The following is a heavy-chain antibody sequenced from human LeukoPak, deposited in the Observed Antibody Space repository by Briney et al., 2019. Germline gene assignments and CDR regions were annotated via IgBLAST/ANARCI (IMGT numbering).Heavy chain of an antibody. CDR3: ARPRGYATAIDY. Sequence: PSETLSLTCTVSGGSISSSSYYWGWIRQPPGKGLEWIGSIYYSGSTYYNPSLKSRVTISVDTSKNQFSLKLSAVTAADTAVYYCARPRGYATAIDYWGQGTLVTVSS. CDR2: IYYSGST. D-gene: IGHD2-8*01. V-gene: IGHV4-39*01. CDR1: GGSISSSSYY. J-gene: IGHJ4*02.